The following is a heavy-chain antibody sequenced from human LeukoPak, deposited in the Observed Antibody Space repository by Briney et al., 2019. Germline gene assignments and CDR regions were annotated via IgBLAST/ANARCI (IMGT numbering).Heavy chain of an antibody. Sequence: PGGSLRLSCAASGFTFSSYGMHWVRQAPGKGLEWVAVISYDGSNKYYADSVKGRFTISRDNSKNTLYLQMNSLRAEDTAVYYCARTGGDYVFYYYYMDVWGKGTTVTVSS. CDR3: ARTGGDYVFYYYYMDV. D-gene: IGHD4-17*01. J-gene: IGHJ6*03. CDR2: ISYDGSNK. V-gene: IGHV3-30*03. CDR1: GFTFSSYG.